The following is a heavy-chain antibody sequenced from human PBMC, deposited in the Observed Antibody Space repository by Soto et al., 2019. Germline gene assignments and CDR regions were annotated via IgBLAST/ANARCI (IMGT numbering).Heavy chain of an antibody. CDR1: GGFVTSGSYY. CDR2: MSHSGGT. J-gene: IGHJ3*02. CDR3: ARVERGTATTVVDAFDI. D-gene: IGHD1-1*01. V-gene: IGHV4-34*01. Sequence: SETLSLTCAVYGGFVTSGSYYWSWIRQPPGRGLEWIGEMSHSGGTHFNPSLKSRVTISVDTSKNQFTLKMSSVTAADTALYYCARVERGTATTVVDAFDIWGPGTMVTVSS.